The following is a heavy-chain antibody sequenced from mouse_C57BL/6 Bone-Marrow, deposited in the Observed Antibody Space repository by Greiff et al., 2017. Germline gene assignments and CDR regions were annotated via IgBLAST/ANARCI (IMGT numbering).Heavy chain of an antibody. J-gene: IGHJ4*01. D-gene: IGHD1-1*01. CDR2: ISSGGSYT. V-gene: IGHV5-6*01. CDR1: GFTFSSYG. Sequence: EVNVVESGGDLVKPGGSLKLSCAASGFTFSSYGMSWVRQTPDKRLEWVATISSGGSYTYYPDSVKGRFTISRDNAKNTLYLQMSSLKSEDTAMYYCARVGGAMDYWGQGTSVTVSS. CDR3: ARVGGAMDY.